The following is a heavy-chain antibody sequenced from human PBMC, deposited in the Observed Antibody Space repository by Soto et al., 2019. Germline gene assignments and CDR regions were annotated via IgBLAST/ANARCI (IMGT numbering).Heavy chain of an antibody. CDR2: IGSKGETYAT. CDR1: GFTFGASA. CDR3: SRDDSDWFFN. D-gene: IGHD3-9*01. J-gene: IGHJ4*02. Sequence: EVQLVESGGALVQPGGSLKLSCADSGFTFGASALQWFRHASGKWLEWLGRIGSKGETYATSYAESVKGRFTISRDDSKKTAYLQMNSLESEDTAVYYCSRDDSDWFFNWGRGTLVTVSS. V-gene: IGHV3-73*02.